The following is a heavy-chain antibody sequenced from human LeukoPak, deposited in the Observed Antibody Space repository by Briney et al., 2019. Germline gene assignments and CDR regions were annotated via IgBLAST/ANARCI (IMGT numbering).Heavy chain of an antibody. CDR1: GGTFISYA. Sequence: GASVKVSCKASGGTFISYAISWVRQAPGQGLEWMGGIIPIFGTANYAQKFQGRVTITADESTSTAYMELSSLRSEDTAVYYCARDRINSGSYYSTFDYWGQGTLVTVSS. V-gene: IGHV1-69*13. J-gene: IGHJ4*02. D-gene: IGHD1-26*01. CDR2: IIPIFGTA. CDR3: ARDRINSGSYYSTFDY.